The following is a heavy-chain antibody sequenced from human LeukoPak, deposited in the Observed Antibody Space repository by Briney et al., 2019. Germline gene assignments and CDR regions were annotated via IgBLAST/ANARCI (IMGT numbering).Heavy chain of an antibody. V-gene: IGHV3-23*01. CDR3: AKAGYCSSTSCYGRDFDY. Sequence: GGSLRLSCAASGFTFSSYTMNWVRQAPGKGLEWVSAISGSGVGTYYADSVKGRFTISRDNSWNTLYLQMSSLRAEDTAIYYCAKAGYCSSTSCYGRDFDYWGQGTLVTVSS. CDR2: ISGSGVGT. J-gene: IGHJ4*02. D-gene: IGHD2-2*03. CDR1: GFTFSSYT.